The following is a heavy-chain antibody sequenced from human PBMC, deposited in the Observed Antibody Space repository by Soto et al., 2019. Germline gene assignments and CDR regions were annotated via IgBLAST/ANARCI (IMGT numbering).Heavy chain of an antibody. J-gene: IGHJ4*02. V-gene: IGHV4-39*01. CDR2: IYYSGST. CDR1: GGSVSSTSYY. Sequence: QLQLQESGPGLVKPSETLSLTCTVSGGSVSSTSYYWGWIRQPPGKGLEWIGRIYYSGSTYYNPSLKSSVTISVDTSKNQFSLKLSSVTAADTAVYYWARIVGIRNSIGQRYYFDYWGQGTLVTVSS. CDR3: ARIVGIRNSIGQRYYFDY. D-gene: IGHD6-19*01.